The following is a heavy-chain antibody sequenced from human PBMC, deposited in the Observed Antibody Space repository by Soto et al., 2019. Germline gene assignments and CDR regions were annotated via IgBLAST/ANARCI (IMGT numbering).Heavy chain of an antibody. CDR3: ARESHDILTGPPWVWYFDL. CDR1: GGPSGAYY. CDR2: INDRGSI. Sequence: QVQLQQWGAGPLRPLRTLPLTCGDPGGPSGAYYWPWFPQSPGRGLEWIGEINDRGSINYNPSLKSRVSISVDTSKNHYSLNLRSVTAADTAVYYCARESHDILTGPPWVWYFDLWGRGTLVTVSS. J-gene: IGHJ2*01. V-gene: IGHV4-34*01. D-gene: IGHD3-9*01.